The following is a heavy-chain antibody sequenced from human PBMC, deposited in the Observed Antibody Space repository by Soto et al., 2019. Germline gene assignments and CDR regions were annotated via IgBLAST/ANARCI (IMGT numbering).Heavy chain of an antibody. V-gene: IGHV4-31*03. CDR1: GGPISSGGYY. CDR3: ARESTRGEMARQFGY. Sequence: PSETLSLTCFVSGGPISSGGYYWTWIRQHPGKGLEWIGYIYYSGSTYYNPSLKSRVTISVDTSKNQFSLKLSSVTAADTDVYYCARESTRGEMARQFGYWGQVTLVTVSS. D-gene: IGHD3-16*01. CDR2: IYYSGST. J-gene: IGHJ4*02.